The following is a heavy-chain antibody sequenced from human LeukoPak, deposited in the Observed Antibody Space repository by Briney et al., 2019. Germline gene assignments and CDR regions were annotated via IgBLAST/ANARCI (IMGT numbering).Heavy chain of an antibody. V-gene: IGHV3-66*01. Sequence: GGSLRLSCAASGFTVSSNYMSWVGQAPGKGLEWVSVIYSGGSTYYADSVKGRFTISRDNSKNTLYLQMNSLRAEDTAVYYCARGTGYCSGGSCLWFQHWGQGTLVTVSS. J-gene: IGHJ1*01. CDR1: GFTVSSNY. D-gene: IGHD2-15*01. CDR2: IYSGGST. CDR3: ARGTGYCSGGSCLWFQH.